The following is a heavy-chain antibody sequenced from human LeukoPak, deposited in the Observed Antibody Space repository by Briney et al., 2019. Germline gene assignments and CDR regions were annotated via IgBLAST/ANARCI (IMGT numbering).Heavy chain of an antibody. CDR1: GYTFTNFG. CDR2: ISAYNGDT. CDR3: ARGLPWDLRDY. Sequence: ASVKVSCKASGYTFTNFGISWVRQAPGQGLEWVGWISAYNGDTSSAQKFQGRVTMTTDTSTTTAYMELRSLRSDDTAIYFCARGLPWDLRDYWGQGTLVTVSS. V-gene: IGHV1-18*01. D-gene: IGHD1-26*01. J-gene: IGHJ4*02.